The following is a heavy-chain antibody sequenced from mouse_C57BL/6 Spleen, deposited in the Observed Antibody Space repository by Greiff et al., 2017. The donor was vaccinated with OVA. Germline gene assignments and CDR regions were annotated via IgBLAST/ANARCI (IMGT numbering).Heavy chain of an antibody. Sequence: EVMLVESGGGLVKPGGSLKLSCAASGFTFSDYGMHWVRQAPEQGLEWVAYISSGSSTIYYADTVKGRFTISRDNAKNTLFLQMTRLRSEDTAMYYCGGRRDRYALDYWGQGTSVTVSS. CDR1: GFTFSDYG. CDR2: ISSGSSTI. V-gene: IGHV5-17*01. CDR3: GGRRDRYALDY. J-gene: IGHJ4*01.